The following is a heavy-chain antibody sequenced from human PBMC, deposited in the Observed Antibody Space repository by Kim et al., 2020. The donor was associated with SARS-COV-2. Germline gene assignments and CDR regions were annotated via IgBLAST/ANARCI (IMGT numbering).Heavy chain of an antibody. V-gene: IGHV4-34*01. D-gene: IGHD5-12*01. Sequence: LKGRVTIAVDTSQNQFALRLSSVTAADTAVYYCARGRSGYDDGGPYYFDYWGQGTLVTVSS. CDR3: ARGRSGYDDGGPYYFDY. J-gene: IGHJ4*02.